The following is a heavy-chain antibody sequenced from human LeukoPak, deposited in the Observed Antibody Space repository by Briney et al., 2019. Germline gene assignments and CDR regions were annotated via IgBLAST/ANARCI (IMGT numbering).Heavy chain of an antibody. D-gene: IGHD3-10*01. CDR3: AKAFGSGSYYKAIDY. Sequence: TGGSLRLSCAASGFTFDDYAMHWVRQAPGKGLEWVSGISWNSGSIGYADSVKGRFTISRDNAKNSLYLQMNSLRAEDTALYYCAKAFGSGSYYKAIDYWGQGTLVTVSS. V-gene: IGHV3-9*01. CDR1: GFTFDDYA. CDR2: ISWNSGSI. J-gene: IGHJ4*02.